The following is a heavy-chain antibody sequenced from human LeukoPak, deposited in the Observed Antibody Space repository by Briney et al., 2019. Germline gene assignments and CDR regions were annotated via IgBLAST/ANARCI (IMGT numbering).Heavy chain of an antibody. CDR3: ARGFIYGDHYFDY. J-gene: IGHJ4*02. CDR1: GFTFSSYG. D-gene: IGHD4-17*01. Sequence: GGSLRLSCAASGFTFSSYGVHWVRQAPGKGLEWVAVIWYDGSNKYCADSVKGRFTISRDNSKNTLYLQMNSLRAEDTAVYYCARGFIYGDHYFDYWGQGTLVTVSS. V-gene: IGHV3-33*01. CDR2: IWYDGSNK.